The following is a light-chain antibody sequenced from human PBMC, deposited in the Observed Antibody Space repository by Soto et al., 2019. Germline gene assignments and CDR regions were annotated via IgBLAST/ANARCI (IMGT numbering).Light chain of an antibody. CDR3: SSYTSSSTLI. Sequence: QSALTQPASLSGSPGQSITISCTGTSSDIGGHKYVSWYQQHPGKGPKLMIYEVSNRPSGVSNRFSGSKSGNTASLTISGLQADDEADYYCSSYTSSSTLIFGVGTKVTVL. V-gene: IGLV2-14*01. CDR1: SSDIGGHKY. J-gene: IGLJ2*01. CDR2: EVS.